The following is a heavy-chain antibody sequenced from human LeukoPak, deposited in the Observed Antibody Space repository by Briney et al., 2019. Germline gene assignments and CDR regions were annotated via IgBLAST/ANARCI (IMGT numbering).Heavy chain of an antibody. Sequence: GGSLRPSCAASGFTFSDYYMSWIRQAPGKGLEWVSYIGTSGSSIYYADSVKGRFTISRDNAKKSFYLQMNSLRAEDTAVYYCARVGRAITAAGFGAFDIWGQGTMVIVSS. V-gene: IGHV3-11*01. CDR3: ARVGRAITAAGFGAFDI. D-gene: IGHD6-13*01. CDR1: GFTFSDYY. CDR2: IGTSGSSI. J-gene: IGHJ3*02.